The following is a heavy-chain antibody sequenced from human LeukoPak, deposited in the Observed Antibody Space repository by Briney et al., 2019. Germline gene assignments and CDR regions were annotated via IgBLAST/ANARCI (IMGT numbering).Heavy chain of an antibody. Sequence: SETLSLTCAVYGGSFSGYYWSWIRQPPGKGLEWIGEINHSGSTNYNPSLKSRVTISVDTSKNQFSLKLSSVTAADTAVYYCARHIAARLFDYWGQGTLVTVSS. D-gene: IGHD6-6*01. CDR2: INHSGST. CDR3: ARHIAARLFDY. V-gene: IGHV4-34*01. CDR1: GGSFSGYY. J-gene: IGHJ4*02.